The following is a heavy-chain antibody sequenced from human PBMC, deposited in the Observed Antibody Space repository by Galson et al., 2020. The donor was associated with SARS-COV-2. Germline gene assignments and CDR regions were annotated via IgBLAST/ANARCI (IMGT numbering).Heavy chain of an antibody. Sequence: GGSLRLSCAASGFTFSSYDMHWVRQATGKGLEWVSAIGTAGDTYYPGSVKGRFTISRENAKNSLYLQMNSLRAGDTAVYYCARGTYSGSYDVRYYYYYMDVWGKGTTVTVSS. CDR3: ARGTYSGSYDVRYYYYYMDV. J-gene: IGHJ6*03. CDR2: IGTAGDT. V-gene: IGHV3-13*01. CDR1: GFTFSSYD. D-gene: IGHD1-26*01.